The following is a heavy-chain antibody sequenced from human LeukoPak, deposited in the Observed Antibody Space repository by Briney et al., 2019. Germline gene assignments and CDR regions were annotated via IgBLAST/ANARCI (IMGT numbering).Heavy chain of an antibody. CDR2: INPSGGST. Sequence: ASVKVSCKVSGYTLTELSMHWVRQAPGQGLEWMGIINPSGGSTSYAQKFQGRVTMTRDMSTSTVYMELSSLRSEDTAVYYCARASLSGSSFETRYWGQGTLVTVSS. J-gene: IGHJ4*02. D-gene: IGHD6-6*01. V-gene: IGHV1-46*01. CDR1: GYTLTELS. CDR3: ARASLSGSSFETRY.